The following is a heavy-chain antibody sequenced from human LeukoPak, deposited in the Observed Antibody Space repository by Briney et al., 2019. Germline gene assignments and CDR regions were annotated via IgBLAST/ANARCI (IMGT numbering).Heavy chain of an antibody. CDR2: MYYSGST. CDR1: GDSISNTSYY. Sequence: SETLSLTCTVSGDSISNTSYYWGWIRQPPGNELEWIGGMYYSGSTFYNPSLKSRVTISLDTSKNEISLNLRSVVATDTAMYYCARYGVYRSLYFDYWGQGTLVTVSS. J-gene: IGHJ4*02. V-gene: IGHV4-39*01. D-gene: IGHD4-17*01. CDR3: ARYGVYRSLYFDY.